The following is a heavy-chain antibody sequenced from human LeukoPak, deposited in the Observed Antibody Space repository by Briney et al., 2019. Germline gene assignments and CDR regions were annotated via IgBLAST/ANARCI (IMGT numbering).Heavy chain of an antibody. V-gene: IGHV1-69*04. CDR2: IIPILGIV. CDR3: ARDPSRAAGRGNY. CDR1: GGTFSSYA. D-gene: IGHD1-1*01. J-gene: IGHJ4*02. Sequence: SVNVSCKASGGTFSSYAISWVRQAPGRGLEWMGRIIPILGIVNYAQKFQGRVTITADKSTSTAYMELSSLRSEDTAVYYCARDPSRAAGRGNYWGQGTLVTVSS.